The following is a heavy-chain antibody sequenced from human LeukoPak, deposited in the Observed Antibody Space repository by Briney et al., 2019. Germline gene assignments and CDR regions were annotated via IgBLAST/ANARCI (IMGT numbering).Heavy chain of an antibody. J-gene: IGHJ4*02. CDR1: GFIFNTYG. D-gene: IGHD1-7*01. CDR3: AKDRGNYYFDY. V-gene: IGHV3-30*02. CDR2: IWSDGSDK. Sequence: GGSLRLSCAASGFIFNTYGMHWVRQAPGKGLEWVAVIWSDGSDKYYADSVKGRFTISRDNSKNTLYLQMNGPRAEDTAVYYCAKDRGNYYFDYWGQGTLVTVSS.